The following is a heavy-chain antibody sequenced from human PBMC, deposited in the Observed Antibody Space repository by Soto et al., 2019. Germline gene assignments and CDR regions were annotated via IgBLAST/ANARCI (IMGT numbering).Heavy chain of an antibody. Sequence: PSETLSLTCTVSGGSISSYYWSWIRQPPGKGLEWIGYIYYSGSTNYNPSLKSRVTISVDTSKNQFSLKLSSVTAADTAVYYCARGHSSRGYYYYGMDVWGQGTTVTV. CDR3: ARGHSSRGYYYYGMDV. D-gene: IGHD6-13*01. CDR2: IYYSGST. V-gene: IGHV4-59*01. J-gene: IGHJ6*02. CDR1: GGSISSYY.